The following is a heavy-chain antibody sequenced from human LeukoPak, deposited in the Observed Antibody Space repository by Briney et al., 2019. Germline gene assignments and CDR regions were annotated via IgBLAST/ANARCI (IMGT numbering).Heavy chain of an antibody. CDR2: INPSGGST. J-gene: IGHJ5*02. V-gene: IGHV1-46*01. D-gene: IGHD3-16*01. CDR3: ARAYEGVYWFDP. Sequence: ASVKVSCKASGYTFTSYYMHWVRQAPGQGLEWMGIINPSGGSTSYAQKFQGRVTMTRDTSTSTVYMELSSLRSEDTAVYYCARAYEGVYWFDPWGQGTLVTASS. CDR1: GYTFTSYY.